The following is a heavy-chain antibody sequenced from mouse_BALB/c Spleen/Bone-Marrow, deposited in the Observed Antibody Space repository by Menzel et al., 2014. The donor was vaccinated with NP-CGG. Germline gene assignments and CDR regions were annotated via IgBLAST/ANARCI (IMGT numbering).Heavy chain of an antibody. J-gene: IGHJ3*01. V-gene: IGHV7-3*02. CDR1: WVHLTGKY. CDR2: FRNKANGYTT. CDR3: ARDSDWFAY. Sequence: GKLGGFWGGFVTPGGSFGLPRANFWVHLTGKYTRRGRPPSGKAPWWVGFFRNKANGYTTEYSASVKGRFTISRDNSQSILYLQMNTLRAEDSATYYCARDSDWFAYWGQGTLVTVSA.